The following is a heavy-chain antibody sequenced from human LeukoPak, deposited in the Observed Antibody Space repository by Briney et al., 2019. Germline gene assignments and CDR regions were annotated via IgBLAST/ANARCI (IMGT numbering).Heavy chain of an antibody. CDR1: GGTFSSYA. CDR2: IIPIFGTA. J-gene: IGHJ1*01. CDR3: AIAVGTRLGYFQH. Sequence: LVKVSCKASGGTFSSYAISWVRQAPGQGLEWMGGIIPIFGTANYAQKFQGRVTITADESTSTAYMELSSLRSEDTAVYYCAIAVGTRLGYFQHWGQGTLVTVSS. D-gene: IGHD1-26*01. V-gene: IGHV1-69*13.